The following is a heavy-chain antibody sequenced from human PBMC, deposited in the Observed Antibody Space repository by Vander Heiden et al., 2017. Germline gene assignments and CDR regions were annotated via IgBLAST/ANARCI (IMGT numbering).Heavy chain of an antibody. CDR1: GGSFSGYY. CDR3: ARDGVFGVVTPFDY. Sequence: QVQLQQWGAGLLKPSETLSLTCAVYGGSFSGYYWSWIRQPPGKGLEWIGEINHSGSTNYNPSLKSRVTISVDTSKNQFSLKLSSVTAADTAVYYCARDGVFGVVTPFDYWGQGTLVTVSS. CDR2: INHSGST. J-gene: IGHJ4*02. D-gene: IGHD3-3*01. V-gene: IGHV4-34*01.